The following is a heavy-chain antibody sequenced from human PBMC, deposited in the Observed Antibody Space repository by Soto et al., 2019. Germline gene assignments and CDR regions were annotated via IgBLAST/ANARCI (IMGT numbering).Heavy chain of an antibody. V-gene: IGHV3-74*01. CDR2: IKSDGSGT. CDR3: ARGDGDYYDGNGYLGRH. J-gene: IGHJ4*02. Sequence: EVQLVESGGGLVQPGGSLRLSCAASGFTFSSYWMHWVRQAPGKGLVWVSRIKSDGSGTSYADSVKGRLTISRDNAKNTRCLQRNSLRAEDTAVYYCARGDGDYYDGNGYLGRHWGQGTLVTVSS. D-gene: IGHD3-22*01. CDR1: GFTFSSYW.